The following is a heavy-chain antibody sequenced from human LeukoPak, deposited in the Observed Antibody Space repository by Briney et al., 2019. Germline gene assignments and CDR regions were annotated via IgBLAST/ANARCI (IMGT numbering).Heavy chain of an antibody. Sequence: SETLSLTCAVYGGSFSGYYWSWIRQPPGKGLEGIGEINHSGSTNYNPSLKSRVTISVDTSKNQFSLKLSSVTAADTAVYYCASRSPLTMVRGGISYWGQGTLVTVSS. J-gene: IGHJ4*02. CDR1: GGSFSGYY. CDR3: ASRSPLTMVRGGISY. D-gene: IGHD3-10*01. V-gene: IGHV4-34*01. CDR2: INHSGST.